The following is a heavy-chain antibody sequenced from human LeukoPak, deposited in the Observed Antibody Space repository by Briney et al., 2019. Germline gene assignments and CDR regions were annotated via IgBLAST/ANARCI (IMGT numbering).Heavy chain of an antibody. D-gene: IGHD2/OR15-2a*01. Sequence: PSETLSLTCAVYGGSFSGYYWSWIRQPPGKGLEWIAYISDIGSINYNPSLKSRVTISLDTSKNQFSLKLSSVTAADTAVYYCAGHHPRNTVDFWGQGTLVTVSS. J-gene: IGHJ4*02. CDR1: GGSFSGYY. CDR2: ISDIGSI. CDR3: AGHHPRNTVDF. V-gene: IGHV4-59*08.